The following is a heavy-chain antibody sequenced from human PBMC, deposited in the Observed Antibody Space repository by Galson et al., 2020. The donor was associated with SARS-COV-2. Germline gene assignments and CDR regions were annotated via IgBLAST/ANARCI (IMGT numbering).Heavy chain of an antibody. D-gene: IGHD6-13*01. CDR3: ARHSSSAVPRYWYFDL. CDR2: IWYDGSNK. J-gene: IGHJ2*01. Sequence: GGSLRLSCAASGFTFSSYGMHWVRQAPGKGLEWVAVIWYDGSNKYYADSVKGRFTISRDNSKNTLYLQMNSLRAEDTAVYYCARHSSSAVPRYWYFDLWGRGTLVTVSS. CDR1: GFTFSSYG. V-gene: IGHV3-33*01.